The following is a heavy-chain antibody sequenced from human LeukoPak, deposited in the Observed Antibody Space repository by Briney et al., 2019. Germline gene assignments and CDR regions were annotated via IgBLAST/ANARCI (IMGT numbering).Heavy chain of an antibody. CDR2: ISGSGGST. V-gene: IGHV3-23*01. J-gene: IGHJ4*02. CDR3: AKVLYQLLYVLDY. Sequence: GGSLRLSCAASGFTFSSYAMSWVRQAPGKGLEWVSAISGSGGSTYYADSVKGRFTISRDNSKNTLYLQMNSLRAEHTAVYYCAKVLYQLLYVLDYWGQGTLVTVSS. D-gene: IGHD2-2*02. CDR1: GFTFSSYA.